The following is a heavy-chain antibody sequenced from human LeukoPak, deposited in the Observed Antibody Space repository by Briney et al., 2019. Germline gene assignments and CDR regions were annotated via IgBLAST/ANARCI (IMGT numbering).Heavy chain of an antibody. V-gene: IGHV4-4*02. J-gene: IGHJ6*02. Sequence: PSGTLSLTCAVSGGSISSSNWWSWVRQPPGKGLGWIGEIYHSGSTNYNPSLKSRVTISVDKSKNQFSLKLSSVTAADTAVYYCARAEAVAGPHAAGYYYYGMDVWGQGTTVTVSS. CDR2: IYHSGST. CDR1: GGSISSSNW. CDR3: ARAEAVAGPHAAGYYYYGMDV. D-gene: IGHD6-19*01.